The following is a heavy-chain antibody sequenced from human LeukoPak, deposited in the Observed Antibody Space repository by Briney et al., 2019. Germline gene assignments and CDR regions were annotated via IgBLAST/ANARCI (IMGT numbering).Heavy chain of an antibody. V-gene: IGHV1-2*02. J-gene: IGHJ4*02. Sequence: GASVKVSCKASGYTFTGYYMHWVRQAPGQGLEWMGWINPNSGGTNYAQKFQGRVTMTRDTSISTAYMELSRLRSDDTAVYFCAREEEGGYDFWSGSPSHSYDYWGQGTLVTVSS. CDR3: AREEEGGYDFWSGSPSHSYDY. D-gene: IGHD3-3*01. CDR1: GYTFTGYY. CDR2: INPNSGGT.